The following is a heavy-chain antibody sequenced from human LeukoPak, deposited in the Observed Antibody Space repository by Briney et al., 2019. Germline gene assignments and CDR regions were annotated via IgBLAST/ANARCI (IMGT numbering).Heavy chain of an antibody. D-gene: IGHD3-3*01. CDR2: IYGDGSK. CDR1: GLSVSGTY. Sequence: QAGGSLRLSCAVSGLSVSGTYMSWVRQTPGKAPEWVSVIYGDGSKYYAKSVKGRFIISRDDSNNILYLQMNGLRADDTAIYYCTTVKFDFWNGYRYYFDRWGQGTLVTVSS. J-gene: IGHJ4*02. CDR3: TTVKFDFWNGYRYYFDR. V-gene: IGHV3-53*01.